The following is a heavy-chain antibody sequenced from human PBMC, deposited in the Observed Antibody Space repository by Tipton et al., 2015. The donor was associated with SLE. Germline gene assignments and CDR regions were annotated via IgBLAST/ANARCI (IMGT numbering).Heavy chain of an antibody. V-gene: IGHV3-21*03. CDR3: AREERWELHAFDI. J-gene: IGHJ3*02. CDR2: ISSSGTYI. D-gene: IGHD1-26*01. CDR1: GFTFSRYS. Sequence: SLRLSCEASGFTFSRYSMNWVRQAPGKGLEWVSSISSSGTYIYYADSVKGRLTISRDDAKNSLYLQMNSLRAEDTAVYYCAREERWELHAFDIWGQGTMVTVSS.